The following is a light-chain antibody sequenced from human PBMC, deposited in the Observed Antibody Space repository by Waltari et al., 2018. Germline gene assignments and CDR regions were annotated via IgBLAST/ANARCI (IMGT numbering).Light chain of an antibody. CDR3: QQYNNWPPLT. CDR1: ESVGTN. V-gene: IGKV3-15*01. CDR2: HAS. Sequence: ETVMTQSPATLSVSPGESATLSCRATESVGTNLAWYLQKPGQPPRLLIYHASARATGVPNRFSGSGSWTEFTLTISSLQSEDFALYFCQQYNNWPPLTFGGGTKVEMK. J-gene: IGKJ4*01.